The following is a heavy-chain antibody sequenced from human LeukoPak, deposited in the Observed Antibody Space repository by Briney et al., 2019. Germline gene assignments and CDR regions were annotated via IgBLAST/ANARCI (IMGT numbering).Heavy chain of an antibody. D-gene: IGHD3-10*01. V-gene: IGHV4-39*07. CDR2: IYYSGST. CDR3: AGIYGSGSYYNDYYMDV. Sequence: SETLSLTCTVSGGSISSSSYYWGWIRQPPGKGLEWIGSIYYSGSTYYNPSLKSRVTISVDTSKNQFSLKLSSVTAADTAVYYCAGIYGSGSYYNDYYMDVWGKGTTVTISS. J-gene: IGHJ6*03. CDR1: GGSISSSSYY.